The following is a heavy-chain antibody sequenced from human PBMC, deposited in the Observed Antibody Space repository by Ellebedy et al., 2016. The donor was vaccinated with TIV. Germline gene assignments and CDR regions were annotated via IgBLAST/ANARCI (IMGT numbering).Heavy chain of an antibody. Sequence: GGSLRLXCAASGFSFSSFWMHWVRQAPGKGLVWVSRIRLDESGTIYADSVKGRFTMSRSNAKNSVYLQMNSLRAEDTAFYYCARGGYDHAFDIWGQGIMVTVSS. J-gene: IGHJ3*02. CDR1: GFSFSSFW. D-gene: IGHD5-12*01. V-gene: IGHV3-74*01. CDR3: ARGGYDHAFDI. CDR2: IRLDESGT.